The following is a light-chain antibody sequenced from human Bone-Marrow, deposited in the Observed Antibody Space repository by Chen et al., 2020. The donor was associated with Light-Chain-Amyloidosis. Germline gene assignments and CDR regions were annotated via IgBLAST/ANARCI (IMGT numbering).Light chain of an antibody. CDR2: AVS. CDR1: SGDVGTYNY. Sequence: QSALTQPGSVSGSTGQCITFSCTGTSGDVGTYNYVSWYQQHPGNAPKVMIYAVSNRPSGVSNRFSGSKSGNTASLTISGLQAEDEADYYCSSFTSSSSYVFGPGTKVTVL. V-gene: IGLV2-14*01. CDR3: SSFTSSSSYV. J-gene: IGLJ1*01.